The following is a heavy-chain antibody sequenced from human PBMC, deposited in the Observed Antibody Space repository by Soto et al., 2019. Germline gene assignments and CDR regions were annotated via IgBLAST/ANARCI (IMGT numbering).Heavy chain of an antibody. CDR2: ISAYNGDV. CDR1: GYTFTSYG. Sequence: ASVKVSCKASGYTFTSYGVSWLRQAPGQGLEWVAWISAYNGDVNFAQSVQGRVTMTTDTSTSTGYIELRSLRSDDTAVYYCARAGRQQLVQHDAFDIWGQGTMVTVSS. CDR3: ARAGRQQLVQHDAFDI. D-gene: IGHD6-13*01. J-gene: IGHJ3*02. V-gene: IGHV1-18*01.